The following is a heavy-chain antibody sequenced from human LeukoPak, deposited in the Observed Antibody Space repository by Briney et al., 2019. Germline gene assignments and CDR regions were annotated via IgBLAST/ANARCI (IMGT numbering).Heavy chain of an antibody. CDR2: VYYTGST. Sequence: PSETLPLPCTVSGASISTTMYYWAWVRQPPGKGLEWIGSVYYTGSTYYNPSLKSRVTISIDTSKSQFSLRLTSVTAADTAVYFCARRVRGVVDYWRQAPLVTVSS. D-gene: IGHD3-10*01. V-gene: IGHV4-39*01. J-gene: IGHJ4*02. CDR3: ARRVRGVVDY. CDR1: GASISTTMYY.